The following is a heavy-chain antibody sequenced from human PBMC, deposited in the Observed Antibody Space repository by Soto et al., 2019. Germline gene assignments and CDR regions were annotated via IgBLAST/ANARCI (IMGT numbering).Heavy chain of an antibody. CDR2: ISGSGTTT. Sequence: EVQLLEAGGGLVQIGESLRLSCAASGFTFGSYAMSWVRQAPGRGLEWVSSISGSGTTTYYADSVKGRFTISRDNSRNTVYLQMNSLRGDDMAVYDCAKAHKGNYYYGLGVWGQGTTVTVSS. V-gene: IGHV3-23*01. J-gene: IGHJ6*02. CDR1: GFTFGSYA. CDR3: AKAHKGNYYYGLGV.